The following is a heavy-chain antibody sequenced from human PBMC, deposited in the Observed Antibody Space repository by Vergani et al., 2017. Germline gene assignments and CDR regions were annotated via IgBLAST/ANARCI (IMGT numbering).Heavy chain of an antibody. V-gene: IGHV3-33*01. CDR2: PWYDGKNK. J-gene: IGHJ5*02. CDR1: GFTFNQYG. D-gene: IGHD1-14*01. Sequence: QVQLVESGGGVVQPGRSLRLSCAASGFTFNQYGMHWVRQAPGKGLEWVAVPWYDGKNKQYADSVKGRFTISRDNSKSTMYLQMNSLRDEDTGVYYCARDLRLLYNRFDPWGQGTLVTVSS. CDR3: ARDLRLLYNRFDP.